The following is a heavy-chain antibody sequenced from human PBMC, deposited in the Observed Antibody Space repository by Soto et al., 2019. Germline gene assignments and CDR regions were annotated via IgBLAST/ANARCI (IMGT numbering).Heavy chain of an antibody. CDR2: ISGYNRDT. CDR3: ARAARAQGDCDY. CDR1: GYTFISYG. D-gene: IGHD3-10*01. V-gene: IGHV1-18*01. Sequence: ASVKVSCKASGYTFISYGLTWVRQAPGQGLERMGWISGYNRDTNHAQKFQGRVTMTRDTSTSTAYMGLRSLTPDDTAVYYCARAARAQGDCDYWGQGTLVTVSS. J-gene: IGHJ4*02.